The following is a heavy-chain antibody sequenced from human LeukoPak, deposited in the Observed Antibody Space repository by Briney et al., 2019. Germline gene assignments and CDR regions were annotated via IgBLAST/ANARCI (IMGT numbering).Heavy chain of an antibody. CDR1: GVTFGDYA. CDR3: LVTGGAFDI. D-gene: IGHD1-26*01. J-gene: IGHJ3*02. CDR2: VRSKAYGGTT. V-gene: IGHV3-49*04. Sequence: GGSLRLSCTASGVTFGDYAMSWVRQAPGKGLEWVGFVRSKAYGGTTEYAASVKGRFTISRDDSKSIAYLQMNSLKTEDTAVYYSLVTGGAFDIWGPGTMVTVSS.